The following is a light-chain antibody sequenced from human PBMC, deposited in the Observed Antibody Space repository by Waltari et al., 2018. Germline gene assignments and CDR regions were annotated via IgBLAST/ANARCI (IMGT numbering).Light chain of an antibody. CDR3: SSYGSINTWL. CDR1: SSDVGSYNI. CDR2: EVT. Sequence: QSALTQAASVSGSPGQSITISCTGTSSDVGSYNIVSWYQQHPGKAPKLIISEVTKRPEGVSNRFSGSKSGNTASLTISGLQAEDEADYFCSSYGSINTWLFGGGTKLTVL. J-gene: IGLJ3*02. V-gene: IGLV2-23*02.